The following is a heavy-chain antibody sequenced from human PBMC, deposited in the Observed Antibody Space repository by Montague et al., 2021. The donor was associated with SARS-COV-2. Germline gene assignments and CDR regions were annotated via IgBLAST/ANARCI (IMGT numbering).Heavy chain of an antibody. CDR1: GGSISSSSYY. D-gene: IGHD3-10*01. V-gene: IGHV4-39*01. J-gene: IGHJ4*02. Sequence: SETLSLTCTLSGGSISSSSYYWGWIRQPPGKGLEWIGSIFYSGSTDYXPSLKGRVTISVDTSKNQFSLKLSSVTAADTAVYYCASMVRAQVYYFDYWGQGTLVTVSS. CDR3: ASMVRAQVYYFDY. CDR2: IFYSGST.